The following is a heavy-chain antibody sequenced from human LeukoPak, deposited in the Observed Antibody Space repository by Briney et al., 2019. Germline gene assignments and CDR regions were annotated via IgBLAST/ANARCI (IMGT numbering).Heavy chain of an antibody. Sequence: SSETLSLTCTVSGGSISSYYWSWIRQPPGKGLEWIGYIYYSGSTNYNPSLKSRVTISVDTSKNQFSLKLSSVTAADTAVYYCARFEGYSYTYWGQGTLVTVSS. CDR1: GGSISSYY. CDR2: IYYSGST. D-gene: IGHD5-18*01. J-gene: IGHJ4*02. CDR3: ARFEGYSYTY. V-gene: IGHV4-59*01.